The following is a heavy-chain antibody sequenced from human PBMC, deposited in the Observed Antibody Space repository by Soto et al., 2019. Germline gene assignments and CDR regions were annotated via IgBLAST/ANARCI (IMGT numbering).Heavy chain of an antibody. J-gene: IGHJ5*01. V-gene: IGHV1-24*01. D-gene: IGHD2-21*02. CDR1: GYTLTELA. Sequence: ASVKVSCKVSGYTLTELAMHWVRQAPGKGLEWMGGFDPEGGETIYAQKFQGRVTMTEDTSTDTAYMELSSLRSEDTAVYYCATVVSPGDQDWFDSWGQGTLVTVSS. CDR3: ATVVSPGDQDWFDS. CDR2: FDPEGGET.